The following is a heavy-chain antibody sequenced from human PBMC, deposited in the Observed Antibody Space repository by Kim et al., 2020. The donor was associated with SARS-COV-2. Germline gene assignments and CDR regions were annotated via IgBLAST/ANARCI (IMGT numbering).Heavy chain of an antibody. Sequence: GGSLRLSCAASGFTFGDYAMHWVRQAPGKGLEWVSGMSWNSGSIGYADSVKGRFTISRDNAKNSLYLQMNSLRAEDTALYYCAKDRWGVAGTGRLDYWGQGTLLTVS. J-gene: IGHJ4*02. D-gene: IGHD6-19*01. CDR2: MSWNSGSI. V-gene: IGHV3-9*01. CDR3: AKDRWGVAGTGRLDY. CDR1: GFTFGDYA.